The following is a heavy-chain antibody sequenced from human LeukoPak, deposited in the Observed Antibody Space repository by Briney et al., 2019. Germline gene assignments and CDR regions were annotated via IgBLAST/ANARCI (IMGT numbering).Heavy chain of an antibody. CDR1: GYTFTNYY. CDR3: ARRYCSSTSCNPYFFDY. Sequence: GESLEISCQGSGYTFTNYYIGGVRQPPGKGLEWMGIISPGDSDARYSPSFQGQVTISADKSISTAYLRWSSLKASDTAMYYCARRYCSSTSCNPYFFDYWGQGTLVTVSS. J-gene: IGHJ4*02. D-gene: IGHD2-2*01. CDR2: ISPGDSDA. V-gene: IGHV5-51*01.